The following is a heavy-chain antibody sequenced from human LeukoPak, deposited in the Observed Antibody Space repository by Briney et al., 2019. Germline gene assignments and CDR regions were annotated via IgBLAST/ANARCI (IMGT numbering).Heavy chain of an antibody. CDR1: GFTFTDYW. V-gene: IGHV3-7*01. Sequence: GGSLRLSCAVSGFTFTDYWMNWVRQAPGKGLEWVASIRQDGGEKSYVDSVKRRFTISRDNTKSSLYLQINSLRAEDTAVYYCARDGTAAGLYFDLWGQGTLVTVSS. J-gene: IGHJ4*01. D-gene: IGHD6-13*01. CDR2: IRQDGGEK. CDR3: ARDGTAAGLYFDL.